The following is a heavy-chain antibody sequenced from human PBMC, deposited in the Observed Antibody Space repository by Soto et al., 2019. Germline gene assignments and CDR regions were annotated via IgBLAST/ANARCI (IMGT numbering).Heavy chain of an antibody. CDR2: ISSSSSYI. J-gene: IGHJ6*02. D-gene: IGHD3-3*01. Sequence: GGSLRLSCAASGFTFSSYSMNWVRQAPGRGLEWVSSISSSSSYIYYADSVKGRFTISRDNAKNSLYLQMNSLRAEDTAVYYCARKVVTIFGVVTPRGGMDVWGQGTTVTVSS. CDR3: ARKVVTIFGVVTPRGGMDV. CDR1: GFTFSSYS. V-gene: IGHV3-21*01.